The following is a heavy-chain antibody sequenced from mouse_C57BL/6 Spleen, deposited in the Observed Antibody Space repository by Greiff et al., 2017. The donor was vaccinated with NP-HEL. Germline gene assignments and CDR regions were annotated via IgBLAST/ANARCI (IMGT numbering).Heavy chain of an antibody. V-gene: IGHV1-15*01. J-gene: IGHJ2*01. CDR2: IDPETGGT. CDR1: GYTFTDYE. Sequence: VQLQQSGAELVRPGASVTLSCKASGYTFTDYEMHWVKQTPVHGLEWIGAIDPETGGTAYHQKFKGTAILTADKSSSTAYMELRSLTSEDSAVYYCTRGGVDYWGQGTTLTVSS. CDR3: TRGGVDY.